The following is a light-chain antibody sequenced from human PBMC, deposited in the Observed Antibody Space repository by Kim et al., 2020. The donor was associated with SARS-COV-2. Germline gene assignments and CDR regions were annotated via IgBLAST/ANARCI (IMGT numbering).Light chain of an antibody. V-gene: IGKV1-27*01. CDR2: AAS. J-gene: IGKJ4*01. Sequence: DIQMTQSPSSLSASVGDRVTITCRASQCISSYLAWYQQQPGKVPKLLIYAASTVQSGVPSRFSGSGYGTDITLTISSLQPEDVATYYCQSYDSATRTFGGETKV. CDR1: QCISSY. CDR3: QSYDSATRT.